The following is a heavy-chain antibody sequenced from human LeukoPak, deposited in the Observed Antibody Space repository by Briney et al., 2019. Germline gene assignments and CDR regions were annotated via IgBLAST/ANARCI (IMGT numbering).Heavy chain of an antibody. V-gene: IGHV4-59*01. D-gene: IGHD3-10*01. CDR2: ISDSGST. CDR3: ARGSYYGSGSYYNV. CDR1: GGSISSYY. Sequence: SETLSLTCTVSGGSISSYYWSWIRQPPGKGLEWIGYISDSGSTNYNPSLKSRVTITLHTSKNQFSLKLRSVTAADTAVYFCARGSYYGSGSYYNVWGQGTLVTVSS. J-gene: IGHJ4*02.